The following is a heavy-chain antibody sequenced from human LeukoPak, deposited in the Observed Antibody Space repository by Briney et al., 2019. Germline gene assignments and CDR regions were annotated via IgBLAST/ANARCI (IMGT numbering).Heavy chain of an antibody. Sequence: SETLSLTCTVSGGSIRSSSWYWGWIRQPPGKGLEWIATTYYSGSTYYNPSLKSRVTISVDTSKNQFSLKLSSVTAADTAVYYCARATSNMAMDVWGQGTTVPVSS. D-gene: IGHD5-24*01. J-gene: IGHJ6*02. CDR1: GGSIRSSSWY. V-gene: IGHV4-39*01. CDR3: ARATSNMAMDV. CDR2: TYYSGST.